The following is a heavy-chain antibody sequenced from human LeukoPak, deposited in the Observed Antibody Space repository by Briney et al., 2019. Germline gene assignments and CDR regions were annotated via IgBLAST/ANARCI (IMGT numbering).Heavy chain of an antibody. J-gene: IGHJ4*02. CDR2: IYYSGST. CDR3: AGAYSGYDYPEGIDY. D-gene: IGHD5-12*01. Sequence: PSETLSLTCTVSGGSISSGDYYWSWIRQPPGKGLEWIGYIYYSGSTYYNPSLKSRVTISVDTSKNQFSLKLSSVTAADTAVYYCAGAYSGYDYPEGIDYWGQGTLVTVSS. CDR1: GGSISSGDYY. V-gene: IGHV4-30-4*01.